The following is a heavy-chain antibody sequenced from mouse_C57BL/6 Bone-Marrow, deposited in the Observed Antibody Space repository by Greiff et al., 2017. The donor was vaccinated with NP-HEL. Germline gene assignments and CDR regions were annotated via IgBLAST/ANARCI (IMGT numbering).Heavy chain of an antibody. D-gene: IGHD2-5*01. CDR1: GYTFTSYW. Sequence: QVQLQQPGAELVKPGASVKLSCKASGYTFTSYWMQWVKQRPGQGLEWIGEIDPSDSYTNYNQKFKGKATLTVDTSSSTAYMQLSSLTSEDSAVYYCARAYYSNYDAMDYWGQGTSVTVSS. CDR3: ARAYYSNYDAMDY. V-gene: IGHV1-50*01. J-gene: IGHJ4*01. CDR2: IDPSDSYT.